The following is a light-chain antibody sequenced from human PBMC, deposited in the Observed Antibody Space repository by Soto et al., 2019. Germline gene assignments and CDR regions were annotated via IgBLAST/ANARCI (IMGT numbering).Light chain of an antibody. Sequence: DIVMTQSPDSLAVSLGERATINCKSSRTVLYTSNNKNYLAWYQQKPGQPPKLLLYWASTRQSGVPDRFSGRGSGTHFTLTISSLQAEDVAVYYCQQYSGPPLTFGQGTKVEIK. CDR1: RTVLYTSNNKNY. V-gene: IGKV4-1*01. CDR3: QQYSGPPLT. J-gene: IGKJ1*01. CDR2: WAS.